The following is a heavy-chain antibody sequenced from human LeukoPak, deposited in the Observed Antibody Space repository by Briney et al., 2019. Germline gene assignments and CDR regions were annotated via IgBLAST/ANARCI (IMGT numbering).Heavy chain of an antibody. CDR2: VHLDGRT. CDR3: AREGGFYRPLDY. Sequence: PSETLSLTCGVSGVSVSSTNWWTWIRPPPGKGLEWIGEVHLDGRTNFNPSLKSRLTMSVDLSENHVSLKLTSVTAADTAVYYCAREGGFYRPLDYSGQGTLVTVSS. V-gene: IGHV4-4*02. CDR1: GVSVSSTNW. J-gene: IGHJ4*02. D-gene: IGHD6-25*01.